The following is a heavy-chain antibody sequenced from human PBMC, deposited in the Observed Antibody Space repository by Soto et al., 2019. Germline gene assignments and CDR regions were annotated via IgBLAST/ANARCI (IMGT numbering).Heavy chain of an antibody. D-gene: IGHD6-19*01. CDR3: AGWGNANY. V-gene: IGHV3-7*01. CDR2: INPAVTQG. CDR1: GFTFNTYW. J-gene: IGHJ4*02. Sequence: PGGSLRLSCAASGFTFNTYWMNWVRHVPGRGLEWVANINPAVTQGTYVDYVKGRFSISRDNAKKSLFLQMNSLRAEDTAVYYCAGWGNANYWVQGILVSVSS.